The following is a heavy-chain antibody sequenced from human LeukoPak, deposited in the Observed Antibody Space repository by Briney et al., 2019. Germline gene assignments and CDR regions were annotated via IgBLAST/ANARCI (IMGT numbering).Heavy chain of an antibody. CDR3: ARDDSGYPY. D-gene: IGHD5-12*01. J-gene: IGHJ4*02. CDR1: GGSISSYY. CDR2: IYYSGST. V-gene: IGHV4-59*01. Sequence: PSETLSLTCTVSGGSISSYYWSWIRQPPGKGLEWIGYIYYSGSTNYNPSLKSRVTISVDTSKNQFSLKLSSVTAADTAVYYCARDDSGYPYWGQGTLVTVSS.